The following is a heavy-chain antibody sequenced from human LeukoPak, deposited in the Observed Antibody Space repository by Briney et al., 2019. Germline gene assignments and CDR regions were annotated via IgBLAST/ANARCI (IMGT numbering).Heavy chain of an antibody. CDR1: GGSISSSSYY. V-gene: IGHV4-39*01. J-gene: IGHJ4*02. CDR2: IYYSGST. CDR3: ARLSSYYDSSGGD. D-gene: IGHD3-22*01. Sequence: SETLSLTCTVSGGSISSSSYYWGWIRQPPGKGLEWIGSIYYSGSTYYNPSLKSRVTISVDTSKNQFSLKLSSVTAADTAVYYCARLSSYYDSSGGDWGQGTLVTVSS.